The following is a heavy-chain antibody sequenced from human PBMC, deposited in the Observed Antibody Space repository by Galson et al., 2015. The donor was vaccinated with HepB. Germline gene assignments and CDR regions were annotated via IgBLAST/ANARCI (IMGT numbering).Heavy chain of an antibody. V-gene: IGHV3-23*01. CDR3: ARRGTQYDFDY. D-gene: IGHD3-10*01. CDR2: ISGGGAT. CDR1: GFTFSSYA. Sequence: LRLSCAASGFTFSSYAMSWVRQAPGKGLEWVSVISGGGATFYADSVKSRFTISRDNSKNTLYLQVNSLRAEDTAVYYCARRGTQYDFDYWGQGTLVTVSS. J-gene: IGHJ4*02.